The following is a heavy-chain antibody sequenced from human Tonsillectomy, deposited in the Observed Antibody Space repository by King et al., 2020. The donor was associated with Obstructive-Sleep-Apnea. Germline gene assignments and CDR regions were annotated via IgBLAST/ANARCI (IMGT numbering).Heavy chain of an antibody. CDR1: CGSISSGGYY. CDR2: IYYSGGT. V-gene: IGHV4-31*03. D-gene: IGHD3-22*01. Sequence: VQLQESGPGLVKPSQTLSLTCTVSCGSISSGGYYLSWIRQHPGGGLGWSGYIYYSGGTHYNPSPQIRVTISVDTFKNQFSLELSSVTAADTAVYYCAREGPYDSSGYYYHVFDYWGQGTLVTVSS. CDR3: AREGPYDSSGYYYHVFDY. J-gene: IGHJ4*02.